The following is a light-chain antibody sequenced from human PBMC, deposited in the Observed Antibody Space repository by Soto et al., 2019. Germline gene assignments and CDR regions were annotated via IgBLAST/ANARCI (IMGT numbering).Light chain of an antibody. J-gene: IGLJ3*02. Sequence: QSVLTQSSSASASLGSSVKLTCTLSSVHSSYTIAWHQQQPGKAPRYLMKLEGSGSYNKGSGVPDRFSGSSSGADRYLTISNLQFEDEADYYCETWDSNTHTVFGGGTKLTVL. CDR2: LEGSGSY. CDR1: SVHSSYT. V-gene: IGLV4-60*02. CDR3: ETWDSNTHTV.